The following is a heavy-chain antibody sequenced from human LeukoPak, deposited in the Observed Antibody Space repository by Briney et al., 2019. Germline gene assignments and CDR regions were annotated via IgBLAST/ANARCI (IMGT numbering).Heavy chain of an antibody. CDR3: ARHLYYYDSSGYSS. Sequence: PVKVSCKASGGTFSSYAISWVRQAPGQGLEWMGGIIPIFGTANYAQKFQGRVTITADESTSTAYMELSSLRSEDTAVYYCARHLYYYDSSGYSSWGQGTLVTVSS. V-gene: IGHV1-69*13. D-gene: IGHD3-22*01. J-gene: IGHJ4*02. CDR1: GGTFSSYA. CDR2: IIPIFGTA.